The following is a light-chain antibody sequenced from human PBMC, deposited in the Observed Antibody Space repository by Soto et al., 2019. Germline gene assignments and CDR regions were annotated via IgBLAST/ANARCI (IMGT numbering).Light chain of an antibody. CDR1: QSVGSSY. Sequence: PRERATLSRRASQSVGSSYLAWYQHKPGQAPRVLIYGTSSRATGIPDRFSGSGSGTDFTLTICILGPGSLAVYHCHQYTIPLWTLAQRAKVDI. CDR2: GTS. V-gene: IGKV3-20*01. CDR3: HQYTIPLWT. J-gene: IGKJ1*01.